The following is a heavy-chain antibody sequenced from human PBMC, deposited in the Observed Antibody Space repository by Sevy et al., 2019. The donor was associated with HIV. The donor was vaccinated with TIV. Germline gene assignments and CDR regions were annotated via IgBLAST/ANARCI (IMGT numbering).Heavy chain of an antibody. D-gene: IGHD2-2*01. CDR1: GFTFSSYW. Sequence: GGSLRLSCAASGFTFSSYWMSWVRQAPGKGLEWVANIKQDGSEKYYVDSVKGRFTISRDNAKNSLYLQMNSPRAEDTAVYYCARVRAYCSSTSCYPYYFDYWGQGTLVTVSS. V-gene: IGHV3-7*01. J-gene: IGHJ4*02. CDR2: IKQDGSEK. CDR3: ARVRAYCSSTSCYPYYFDY.